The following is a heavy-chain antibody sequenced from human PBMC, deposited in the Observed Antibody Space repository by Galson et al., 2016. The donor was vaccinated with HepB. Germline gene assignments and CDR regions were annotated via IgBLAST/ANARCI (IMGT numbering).Heavy chain of an antibody. Sequence: SLRLSCAASGFTSSNHWMSWVRQAPGKGLEWVAGINQDGGKKDYLESVKGRFTISRDNAKNSLYLQMDNLRAEDTAVYYCARIIRPFAEFDSWGQGTLVTVAS. J-gene: IGHJ4*02. V-gene: IGHV3-7*01. CDR1: GFTSSNHW. CDR3: ARIIRPFAEFDS. CDR2: INQDGGKK. D-gene: IGHD3-16*01.